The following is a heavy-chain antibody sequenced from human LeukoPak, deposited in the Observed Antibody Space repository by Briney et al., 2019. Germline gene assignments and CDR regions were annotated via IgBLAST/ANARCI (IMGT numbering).Heavy chain of an antibody. J-gene: IGHJ4*02. CDR1: GFPFSNYW. D-gene: IGHD6-13*01. CDR3: ASGRQLGY. V-gene: IGHV3-7*01. CDR2: IKEDGSEK. Sequence: PGGSLRLSCAASGFPFSNYWMSWGRQAPGKGLEWVANIKEDGSEKYYVDSVKGRFTISRDNARNSLYLQMNSLRAEDTAVYYCASGRQLGYWGQGTLVTVSS.